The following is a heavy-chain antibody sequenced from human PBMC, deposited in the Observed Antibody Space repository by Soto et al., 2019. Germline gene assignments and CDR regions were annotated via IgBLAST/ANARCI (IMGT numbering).Heavy chain of an antibody. CDR2: LSYDVRNK. J-gene: IGHJ4*02. CDR3: ARERVTGYYNVIGY. D-gene: IGHD3-9*01. Sequence: QVHLVESGGGVVQPGRSLRLSCAASGFTFSTYSMHWVRQAPGKGLEWVAVLSYDVRNKYYADSVKGRFTISRDNSKNTLYLQMNSLSAEDTAVYYCARERVTGYYNVIGYWGQGTLVTVSS. V-gene: IGHV3-30*04. CDR1: GFTFSTYS.